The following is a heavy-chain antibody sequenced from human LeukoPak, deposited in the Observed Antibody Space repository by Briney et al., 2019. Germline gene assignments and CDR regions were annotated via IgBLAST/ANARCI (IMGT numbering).Heavy chain of an antibody. Sequence: SETLSLTCAVYGGSFSGYYWSWIRQPPGKGLEWIGEINHSGSTNYNPSLKSRVTISVDTSKNQFSLKLSSVTAADTAVYHCARTMVRGVIITRFNWFDPWGQGTLVTVSS. J-gene: IGHJ5*02. V-gene: IGHV4-34*01. CDR3: ARTMVRGVIITRFNWFDP. CDR1: GGSFSGYY. D-gene: IGHD3-10*01. CDR2: INHSGST.